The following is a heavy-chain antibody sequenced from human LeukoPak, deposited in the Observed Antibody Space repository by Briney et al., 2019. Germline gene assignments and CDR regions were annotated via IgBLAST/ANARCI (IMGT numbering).Heavy chain of an antibody. J-gene: IGHJ4*02. Sequence: GGSLRLSCAASGFTLSSYAMSWVRQGPGKGLEWVSAISVSGNTYHADSVKGRFTISRDSYKNTPYLQMNSLRAEDSAIYYCATYRPVLLPFESWGQGTLVTVSS. V-gene: IGHV3-23*01. D-gene: IGHD5-18*01. CDR3: ATYRPVLLPFES. CDR1: GFTLSSYA. CDR2: ISVSGNT.